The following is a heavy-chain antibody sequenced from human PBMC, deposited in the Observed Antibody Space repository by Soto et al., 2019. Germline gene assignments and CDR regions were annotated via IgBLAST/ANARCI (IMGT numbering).Heavy chain of an antibody. J-gene: IGHJ6*02. D-gene: IGHD4-4*01. CDR3: ARATHDYSNTAYYYGMDV. CDR2: INAGNGNT. CDR1: GYTFTSYA. Sequence: SVKVSCKASGYTFTSYAMHWVRQAPGQRLEWMGWINAGNGNTKYSQKFQGRVTITRDTSASTAYMELSSLRSEDTAVYYCARATHDYSNTAYYYGMDVWGQGTTVTVS. V-gene: IGHV1-3*01.